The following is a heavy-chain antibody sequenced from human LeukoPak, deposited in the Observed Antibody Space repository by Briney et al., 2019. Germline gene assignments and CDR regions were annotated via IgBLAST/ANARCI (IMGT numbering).Heavy chain of an antibody. Sequence: GASVKVSCKASGYTFTSYYMHWVRQAPGQGLEWMGIINPTGDSTTYAQKFQGRITMTRDTSASTVYMELSSLRSEDTAVYYCARPNGLDALDIWGQGTMVTVS. CDR3: ARPNGLDALDI. D-gene: IGHD3/OR15-3a*01. V-gene: IGHV1-46*01. J-gene: IGHJ3*02. CDR2: INPTGDST. CDR1: GYTFTSYY.